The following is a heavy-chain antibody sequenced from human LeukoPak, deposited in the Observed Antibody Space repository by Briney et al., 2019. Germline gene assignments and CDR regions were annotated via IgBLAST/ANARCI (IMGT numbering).Heavy chain of an antibody. CDR1: GGSISSNTFF. CDR2: IRYSGST. V-gene: IGHV4-39*01. Sequence: WETLSLTCNVSGGSISSNTFFWGWMRPPPGQGLEWIRSIRYSGSTYYNPSLKSRVTISVDTSKNQFSLNLSSLTATDTAVNYCATSDTVSTYSWFGPWGQGTLVTVS. J-gene: IGHJ5*02. CDR3: ATSDTVSTYSWFGP. D-gene: IGHD5/OR15-5a*01.